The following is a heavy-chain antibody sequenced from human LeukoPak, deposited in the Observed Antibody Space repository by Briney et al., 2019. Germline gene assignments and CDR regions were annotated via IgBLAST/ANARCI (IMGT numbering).Heavy chain of an antibody. J-gene: IGHJ4*02. CDR1: GFSIASRGLA. V-gene: IGHV2-5*01. CDR3: AHLTTSAYYYDY. Sequence: SGPTLVNPPETLTLTCTCSGFSIASRGLAVGWIRQPPGKALEWLGHIYWNDADYYNTSLRSRLTITKDTSENQVVLTMTNMDPVDTATYYCAHLTTSAYYYDYWGQGTLVTVSS. D-gene: IGHD1-1*01. CDR2: IYWNDAD.